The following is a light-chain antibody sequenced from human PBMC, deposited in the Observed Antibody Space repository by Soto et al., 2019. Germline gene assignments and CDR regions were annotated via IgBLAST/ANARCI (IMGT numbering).Light chain of an antibody. CDR3: QQYGSSPLYS. Sequence: EIELTQSPGTLSLTPGERATLSCRASQSVSSSYLAWYQQKPGQAPRLLISGASSRATGIPDRFSGSGSGTAFTLSISRLEPEDFAVYYCQQYGSSPLYSFGQGTKLEIK. J-gene: IGKJ2*03. V-gene: IGKV3-20*01. CDR2: GAS. CDR1: QSVSSSY.